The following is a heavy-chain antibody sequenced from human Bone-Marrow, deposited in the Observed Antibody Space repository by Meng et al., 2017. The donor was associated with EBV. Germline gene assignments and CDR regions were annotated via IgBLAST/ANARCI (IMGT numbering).Heavy chain of an antibody. CDR3: ARDQGYGNNWFDP. CDR1: GFTFSSYA. Sequence: VVVFGGGVVQPGMSRRLSCAASGFTFSSYAMHWVRQAPGKGLEWVAVISYDGSNKYYADSVKGRFTISRDNSKNTLYLQMNSLRAEDTAVYYCARDQGYGNNWFDPWGQGTLVTVSS. J-gene: IGHJ5*02. D-gene: IGHD4-17*01. CDR2: ISYDGSNK. V-gene: IGHV3-30-3*01.